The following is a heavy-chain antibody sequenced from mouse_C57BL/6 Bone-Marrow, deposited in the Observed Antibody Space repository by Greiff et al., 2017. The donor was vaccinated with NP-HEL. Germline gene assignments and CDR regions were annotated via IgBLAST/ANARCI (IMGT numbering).Heavy chain of an antibody. CDR3: AITYGYFAWFAD. Sequence: QVQLQQPGAELVKPGASVKVSCKASGYTFTSYWMHWVKQRPGQGLEWIGRIHPSDSDTNYNQKFKGKATLTVDKSSSTAYMQISRLTSEDSAVYYCAITYGYFAWFADWGQGTLVTVSA. CDR2: IHPSDSDT. V-gene: IGHV1-74*01. D-gene: IGHD2-2*01. J-gene: IGHJ3*01. CDR1: GYTFTSYW.